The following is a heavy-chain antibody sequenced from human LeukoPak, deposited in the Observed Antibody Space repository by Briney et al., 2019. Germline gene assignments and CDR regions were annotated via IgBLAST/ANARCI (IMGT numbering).Heavy chain of an antibody. J-gene: IGHJ4*02. V-gene: IGHV3-23*01. CDR2: ISGSGGST. CDR3: VIYGEGYFDY. D-gene: IGHD4-17*01. CDR1: GFTFSSYA. Sequence: GGSLRLSCAASGFTFSSYAMSWVRQAPGKGLEWVSAISGSGGSTYYADSVKGRFTISRDNSKDTLYLQMSSLRAEDTAVYYSVIYGEGYFDYWGQGTLVTVSS.